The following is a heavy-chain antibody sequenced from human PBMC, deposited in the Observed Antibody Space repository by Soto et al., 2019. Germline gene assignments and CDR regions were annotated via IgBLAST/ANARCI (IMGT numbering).Heavy chain of an antibody. CDR1: GYTFTGYY. J-gene: IGHJ3*02. CDR2: INPNSGGT. V-gene: IGHV1-2*04. D-gene: IGHD1-1*01. Sequence: ASVKVSCKASGYTFTGYYMHWVRQAPGQGVEWMGWINPNSGGTNYARKFQGWVTMTRDTSISTAYMELSRLRSDDTAVYYCARDPNWNAPRQYTFDIWGQGAMVTVSS. CDR3: ARDPNWNAPRQYTFDI.